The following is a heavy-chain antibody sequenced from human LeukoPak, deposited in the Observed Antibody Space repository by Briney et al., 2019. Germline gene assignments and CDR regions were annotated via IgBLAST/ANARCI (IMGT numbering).Heavy chain of an antibody. Sequence: GASVKVSCKASGYTFSSFDISWVRQAPGQGLEWMGWISGHNGNTKYAQKFEGRVTVTTDTSTSIAYMELRSLKSDDTAVYYCARAHSSGWYVGDYWGQGTLVTV. CDR2: ISGHNGNT. CDR3: ARAHSSGWYVGDY. D-gene: IGHD6-19*01. V-gene: IGHV1-18*01. J-gene: IGHJ4*02. CDR1: GYTFSSFD.